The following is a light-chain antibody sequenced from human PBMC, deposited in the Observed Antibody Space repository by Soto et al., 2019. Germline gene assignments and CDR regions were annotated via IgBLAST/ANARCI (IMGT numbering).Light chain of an antibody. CDR3: PQYGSSQFT. CDR1: QSVNNNY. V-gene: IGKV3-20*01. CDR2: DTF. Sequence: EIVLMQSPGTLSLSPGEGATLSCRASQSVNNNYLAWYQQKPCQAPTVLIFDTFRRATGVPDRLSGSGSGPGFTLTIIRLEPEDFAVYSSPQYGSSQFTFGPGTKVNVK. J-gene: IGKJ3*01.